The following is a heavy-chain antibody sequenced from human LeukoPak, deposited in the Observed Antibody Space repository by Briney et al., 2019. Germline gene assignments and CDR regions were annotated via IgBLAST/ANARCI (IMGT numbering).Heavy chain of an antibody. V-gene: IGHV3-30*02. D-gene: IGHD2-15*01. CDR3: AKESWGYCSGGSCYFY. J-gene: IGHJ4*02. CDR2: IRYDGSNK. Sequence: GGSLRLSCAASGFTFSSYGMHWARQAPGKRLEWVAFIRYDGSNKYYADSVKGRFTISRDNSKNTLYLQMNSLRAEDTAVYYCAKESWGYCSGGSCYFYWGQGTLVTVSS. CDR1: GFTFSSYG.